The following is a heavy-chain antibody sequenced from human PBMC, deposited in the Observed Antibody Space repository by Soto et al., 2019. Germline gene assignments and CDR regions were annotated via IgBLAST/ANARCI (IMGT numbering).Heavy chain of an antibody. J-gene: IGHJ6*02. Sequence: GGSLRLSCAASGFTFSSYAMSWVRQAPGKGLEWVSAISGSGGSTYYADSVKGRFTISRDNSKNTLYLQMNSLRAEDTAVYYCAKGSTTVTFYYYYGMDVWGQGTTVTVSS. V-gene: IGHV3-23*01. CDR1: GFTFSSYA. D-gene: IGHD4-17*01. CDR3: AKGSTTVTFYYYYGMDV. CDR2: ISGSGGST.